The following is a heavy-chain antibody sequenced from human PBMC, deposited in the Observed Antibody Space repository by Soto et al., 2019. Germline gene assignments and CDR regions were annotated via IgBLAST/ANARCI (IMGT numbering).Heavy chain of an antibody. D-gene: IGHD2-8*01. J-gene: IGHJ6*02. Sequence: GGSLRLSCGASGFTFSHAWMNWVRQAPGKGLEWVGRIKSKIDGGTSDYAAPVKGRFSISRDDSKDTLFLQMNSLKTEDTAVYFCATMGHCSNGVCSYYYYGMDVWGLGTTVTVSS. CDR1: GFTFSHAW. CDR2: IKSKIDGGTS. V-gene: IGHV3-15*07. CDR3: ATMGHCSNGVCSYYYYGMDV.